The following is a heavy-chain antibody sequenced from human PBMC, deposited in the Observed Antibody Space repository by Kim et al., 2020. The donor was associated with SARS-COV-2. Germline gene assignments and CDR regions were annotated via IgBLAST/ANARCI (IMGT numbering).Heavy chain of an antibody. CDR3: AKVMENYYGSGFYYGMDV. J-gene: IGHJ6*02. Sequence: GGSLRLSCAASGFTFSSYAMSWVRQAPGKGLEWVSAISGSGGSTYYADSVKGRFTISRDNSKNTLYLQMNSLRAEDTAVYYCAKVMENYYGSGFYYGMDVWGQGTTVTVSS. V-gene: IGHV3-23*01. D-gene: IGHD3-10*01. CDR1: GFTFSSYA. CDR2: ISGSGGST.